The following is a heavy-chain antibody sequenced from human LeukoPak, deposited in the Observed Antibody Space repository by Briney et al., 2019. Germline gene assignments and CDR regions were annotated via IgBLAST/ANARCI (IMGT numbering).Heavy chain of an antibody. CDR2: IYQSGST. Sequence: SETLSLTCTVSDSSISTYYYWGWLRQPPGKGLEWIGSIYQSGSTYYNPSLKSRVTISVDTSKNQFSLKVNSVSAADTAVYYCARDRGTWNDDGFDYWGQGTLVTVSS. V-gene: IGHV4-38-2*02. J-gene: IGHJ4*02. CDR1: DSSISTYYY. CDR3: ARDRGTWNDDGFDY. D-gene: IGHD1-1*01.